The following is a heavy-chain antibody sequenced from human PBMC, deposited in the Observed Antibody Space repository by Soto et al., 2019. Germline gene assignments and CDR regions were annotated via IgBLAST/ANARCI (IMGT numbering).Heavy chain of an antibody. Sequence: ASVKVSCKVSGYTLTELSMHWVRQAPGKGLEWMGGFDPEDGETIYAQKFQGRVTMTEDTSTDTAYMELSSLRSEDTAVYYCANVGHWGRAGKNWFDPWGQGTLVTVSS. J-gene: IGHJ5*02. D-gene: IGHD3-16*01. CDR2: FDPEDGET. CDR3: ANVGHWGRAGKNWFDP. CDR1: GYTLTELS. V-gene: IGHV1-24*01.